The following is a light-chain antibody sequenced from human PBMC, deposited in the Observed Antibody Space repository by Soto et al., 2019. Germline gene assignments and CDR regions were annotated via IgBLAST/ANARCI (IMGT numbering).Light chain of an antibody. J-gene: IGLJ2*01. V-gene: IGLV1-47*01. Sequence: QPVLPQPPSASGTPGQRVTISCSGTYSNIGNNYVYWYQQLPGTAPKLLSYRNSQRPSGIPERFSGSRSGTSASLAISGLRSEDEGDYYCAAWDDSLNAVVFGGGTKLTVL. CDR3: AAWDDSLNAVV. CDR2: RNS. CDR1: YSNIGNNY.